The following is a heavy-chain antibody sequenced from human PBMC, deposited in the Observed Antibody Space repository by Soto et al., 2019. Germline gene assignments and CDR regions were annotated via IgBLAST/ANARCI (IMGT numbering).Heavy chain of an antibody. CDR1: GGSISSSSYY. V-gene: IGHV4-39*02. CDR2: IYYSGST. D-gene: IGHD3-22*01. Sequence: PSETLSLTCTVSGGSISSSSYYWGWIRQPPGKGLEWIGSIYYSGSTYYNPSLKSRVTISVDTSKNQFSLKLSSVTAADTAVYYCARDRHRYYYDSSGYFDYWGQGTLVTVSS. J-gene: IGHJ4*02. CDR3: ARDRHRYYYDSSGYFDY.